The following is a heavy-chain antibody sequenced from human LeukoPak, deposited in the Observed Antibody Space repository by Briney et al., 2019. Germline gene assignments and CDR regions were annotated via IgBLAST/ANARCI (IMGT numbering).Heavy chain of an antibody. CDR2: INPNSGGT. CDR1: GYTFTKEA. J-gene: IGHJ4*02. CDR3: ARDVGEYCSSKSCYASNY. D-gene: IGHD2-2*01. V-gene: IGHV1-2*02. Sequence: ASVKVSCKAFGYTFTKEAISWVRQAPGQGLEWMGWINPNSGGTNYAQKFQGRVTMTRDTSISTFYMELSRLRSDDTAVYYCARDVGEYCSSKSCYASNYWGQGTLVTVSS.